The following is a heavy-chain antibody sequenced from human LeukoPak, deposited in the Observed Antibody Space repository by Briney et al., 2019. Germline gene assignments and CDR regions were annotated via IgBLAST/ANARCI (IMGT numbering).Heavy chain of an antibody. CDR3: ARGPSSFGELLPAY. J-gene: IGHJ4*02. CDR2: IYPNTGGT. CDR1: GYVFTAFY. D-gene: IGHD3-10*01. Sequence: ASVKVSCTASGYVFTAFYMHWVRQAPGQGLEWMGWIYPNTGGTNYAQKFQGRVTMTRDTSISTAYMELSGLRFDDTAVYYCARGPSSFGELLPAYWGQGTLVTVSS. V-gene: IGHV1-2*02.